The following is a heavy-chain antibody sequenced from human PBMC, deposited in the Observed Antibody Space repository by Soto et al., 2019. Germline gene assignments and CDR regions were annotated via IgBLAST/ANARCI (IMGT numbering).Heavy chain of an antibody. CDR2: INSDGSST. CDR1: GFNFSSYW. V-gene: IGHV3-74*01. Sequence: PGGSLRLSCAASGFNFSSYWMHWVRQAPGKGLVWVSRINSDGSSTSYADSVKGRFTISRDNAKNTLYLQMNSLRAEDTAVYYCARVSLLAAARPSGYYYYYYGMDVWGQGTTVTVSS. D-gene: IGHD6-6*01. CDR3: ARVSLLAAARPSGYYYYYYGMDV. J-gene: IGHJ6*02.